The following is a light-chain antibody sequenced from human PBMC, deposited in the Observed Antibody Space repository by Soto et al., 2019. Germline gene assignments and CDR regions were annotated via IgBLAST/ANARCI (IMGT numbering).Light chain of an antibody. J-gene: IGLJ1*01. CDR2: EVT. Sequence: QSALTQPASVSGSPGQSITISCTGTSSDVGGYNYVSWYQQHPGKAPKLMIYEVTNRPSGVSNRFSGSKSGNTASLTISGLQAEDEADYYCSSYTSSTTPGVFRTGTKVTVL. V-gene: IGLV2-14*01. CDR1: SSDVGGYNY. CDR3: SSYTSSTTPGV.